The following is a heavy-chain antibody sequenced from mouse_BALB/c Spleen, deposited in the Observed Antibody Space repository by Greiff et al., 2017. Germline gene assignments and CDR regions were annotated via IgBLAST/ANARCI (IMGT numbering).Heavy chain of an antibody. CDR1: GYAFTNYL. Sequence: QVQLQQSGAELVRPGTSVKVSCKASGYAFTNYLIEWVKQRPGQGLEWIGVINPGSGGTNYNEKFKGKATLTADKSSSTAYMQLSSLTSDDSAVYFCARGDDYDFFAYWGQGTLVTVSA. V-gene: IGHV1-54*01. J-gene: IGHJ3*01. CDR3: ARGDDYDFFAY. D-gene: IGHD2-4*01. CDR2: INPGSGGT.